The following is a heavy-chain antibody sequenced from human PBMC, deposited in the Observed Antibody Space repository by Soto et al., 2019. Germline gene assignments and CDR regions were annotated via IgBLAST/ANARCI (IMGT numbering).Heavy chain of an antibody. V-gene: IGHV3-53*01. CDR1: GFTVSSNY. D-gene: IGHD3-22*01. CDR3: ARGLGREYHDDRANLHLDY. CDR2: LYPNGRA. J-gene: IGHJ4*02. Sequence: GGSLRLSCAASGFTVSSNYLTWVRQAPGKGLKWVSVLYPNGRAFYADSVKGRFTISTDNSKNSVYLQMNNLSAEDTALYYCARGLGREYHDDRANLHLDYWGQGTLVT.